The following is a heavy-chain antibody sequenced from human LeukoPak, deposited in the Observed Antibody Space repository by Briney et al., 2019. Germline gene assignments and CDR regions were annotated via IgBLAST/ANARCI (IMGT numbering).Heavy chain of an antibody. J-gene: IGHJ3*02. CDR2: ISYDGSNK. CDR3: ASLGSSSITAFDI. V-gene: IGHV3-30*01. Sequence: AVISYDGSNKYYADSVKGRFTISRDNSKNTLYLQMNSLRAEDTAVYYCASLGSSSITAFDIWGQGTMVTVSS. D-gene: IGHD3-3*02.